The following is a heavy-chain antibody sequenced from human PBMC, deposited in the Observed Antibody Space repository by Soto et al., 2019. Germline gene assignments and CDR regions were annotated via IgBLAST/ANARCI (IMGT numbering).Heavy chain of an antibody. V-gene: IGHV3-23*01. D-gene: IGHD4-4*01. CDR1: VFSLSSYA. CDR3: AKGSIEYSASIEY. CDR2: ISGSGGSS. J-gene: IGHJ4*02. Sequence: VGSLRLSCESSVFSLSSYAMICVRQSPGKWLEWVSVISGSGGSSYFADSVKGRFTISRDNSKNMLYLEMSSLRAEDTAIYFCAKGSIEYSASIEYLGQGTLVNVSS.